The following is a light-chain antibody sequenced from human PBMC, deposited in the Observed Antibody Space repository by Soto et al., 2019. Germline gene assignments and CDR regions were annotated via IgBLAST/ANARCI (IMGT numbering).Light chain of an antibody. CDR3: QQCNKWPPYT. Sequence: EIVMTQSPATLSVSPGERATLSCRASQSVNSNLAWYQQKPGQAPRRLIYAASTRATGIPARFIGSGSGTECTRTISRLQSEEFALYYCQQCNKWPPYTFGQGTKLAIK. J-gene: IGKJ2*01. CDR1: QSVNSN. V-gene: IGKV3D-15*01. CDR2: AAS.